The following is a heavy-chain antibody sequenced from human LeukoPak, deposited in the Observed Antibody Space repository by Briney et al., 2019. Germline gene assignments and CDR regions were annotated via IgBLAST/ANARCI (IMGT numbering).Heavy chain of an antibody. D-gene: IGHD3-16*01. Sequence: PGGSLRLSCAASGFTFDDYGMSWVRQAPGRGLEWVSGLNWNGDSTSYADSVKGRFTISRDNAKSSFYLQMNSLRAEDTALYHCARGGGIQGYYYYMDVWGKGTTVIVSS. J-gene: IGHJ6*03. CDR2: LNWNGDST. CDR3: ARGGGIQGYYYYMDV. V-gene: IGHV3-20*01. CDR1: GFTFDDYG.